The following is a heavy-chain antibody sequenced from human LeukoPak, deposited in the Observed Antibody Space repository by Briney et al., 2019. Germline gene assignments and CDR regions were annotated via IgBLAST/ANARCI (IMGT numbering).Heavy chain of an antibody. CDR1: GGSISSYY. CDR3: ARGRGYRDRDFDY. Sequence: SETLSLTCTVSGGSISSYYWSWIRQPPGKGLEWIGYIYYSGSTNYNPSLKSRVTISVDTSKNQFSLKLSSVTAADTAVYYCARGRGYRDRDFDYWGQGTLVTVSS. D-gene: IGHD5-18*01. J-gene: IGHJ4*02. V-gene: IGHV4-59*01. CDR2: IYYSGST.